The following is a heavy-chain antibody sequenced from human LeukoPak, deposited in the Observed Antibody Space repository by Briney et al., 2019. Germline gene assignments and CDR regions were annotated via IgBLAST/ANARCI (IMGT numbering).Heavy chain of an antibody. V-gene: IGHV3-7*03. D-gene: IGHD7-27*01. CDR2: IKQDGSEK. J-gene: IGHJ4*02. Sequence: GGSLRLSCAASGFTFSSYWMSWVRQAPGKGLEWVANIKQDGSEKYYVDSVKGRFTISRDNSKNTLYLQMSSLRVEDTAVYYCASLTGDPDWGQGTLVTVSS. CDR3: ASLTGDPD. CDR1: GFTFSSYW.